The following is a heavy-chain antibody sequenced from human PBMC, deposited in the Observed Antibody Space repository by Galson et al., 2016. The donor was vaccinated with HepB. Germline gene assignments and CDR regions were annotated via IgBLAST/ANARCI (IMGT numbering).Heavy chain of an antibody. CDR3: TTQRRHDYNAIYPIYLFDA. V-gene: IGHV4-39*01. CDR1: GDSIRSPPYY. D-gene: IGHD5-24*01. CDR2: ISSTGST. J-gene: IGHJ5*02. Sequence: SETLSLTCTVSGDSIRSPPYYWGWIRQPPGKQLEWLGSISSTGSTFYNPSLKSRLTISMDTSKNLFSLRLNSVTSADSAMFYCTTQRRHDYNAIYPIYLFDAWGQGALVTVSS.